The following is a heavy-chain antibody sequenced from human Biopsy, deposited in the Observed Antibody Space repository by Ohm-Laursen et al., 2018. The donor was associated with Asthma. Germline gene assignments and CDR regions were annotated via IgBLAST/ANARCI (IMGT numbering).Heavy chain of an antibody. CDR1: GFTFGDYW. CDR3: AKEGVAGTHIED. CDR2: ISYDGSSI. J-gene: IGHJ4*02. Sequence: SSLRLSCAASGFTFGDYWMSWVRQAPGKGLEWVAVISYDGSSIYYADSVKGRFTTSRDNSKNTLSLQMNSLTAEDTAVYYCAKEGVAGTHIEDWGQGTLVTVSS. D-gene: IGHD6-19*01. V-gene: IGHV3-30*18.